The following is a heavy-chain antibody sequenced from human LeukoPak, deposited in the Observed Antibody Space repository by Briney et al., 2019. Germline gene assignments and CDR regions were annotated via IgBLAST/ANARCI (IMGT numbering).Heavy chain of an antibody. D-gene: IGHD3-10*01. CDR1: GYTFTGYF. Sequence: ASVKVSCKASGYTFTGYFMHWVRQAPGQGLEWMGWISPNTGGTNYAQKFQGWVTMTRDTSISTAYMELSRLRSDDTAVYYCARGGYYYGSGSYRDAFDIWGQGTMVTVSS. CDR2: ISPNTGGT. V-gene: IGHV1-2*04. J-gene: IGHJ3*02. CDR3: ARGGYYYGSGSYRDAFDI.